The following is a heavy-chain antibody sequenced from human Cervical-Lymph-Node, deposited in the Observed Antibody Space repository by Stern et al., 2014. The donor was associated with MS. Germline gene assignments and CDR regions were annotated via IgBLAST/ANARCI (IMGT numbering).Heavy chain of an antibody. D-gene: IGHD6-13*01. CDR3: VRDQGGIADS. CDR2: IIPLFGTT. J-gene: IGHJ5*01. Sequence: VQLVESGAEVKKPGSSMKVYCKASVGTFSSIEISWVRPAPGQGLEWLGGIIPLFGTTNYAQKVQGRVTIVADESTNTVNMELSSLRSEDTAVYYCVRDQGGIADSWGQGTLVIVSS. CDR1: VGTFSSIE. V-gene: IGHV1-69*01.